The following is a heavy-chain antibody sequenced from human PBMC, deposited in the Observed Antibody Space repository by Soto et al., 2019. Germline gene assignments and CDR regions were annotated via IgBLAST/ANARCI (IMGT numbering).Heavy chain of an antibody. CDR2: IYPGDSDT. CDR1: GYSFTSYW. CDR3: AINDILTGPLDAFDI. J-gene: IGHJ3*02. V-gene: IGHV5-51*01. D-gene: IGHD3-9*01. Sequence: PGESLKISCKGSGYSFTSYWIGWVRQMPGKGLEWMGIIYPGDSDTRYSPSFQGQVTISADKSISTAYLQWSSLKASDTAMYYCAINDILTGPLDAFDIWGQGTMVT.